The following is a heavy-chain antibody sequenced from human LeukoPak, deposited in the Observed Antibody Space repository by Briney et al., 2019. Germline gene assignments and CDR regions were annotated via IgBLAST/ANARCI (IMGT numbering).Heavy chain of an antibody. CDR1: GFTFSNYG. CDR2: ISHDGSNN. J-gene: IGHJ4*02. V-gene: IGHV3-30*18. D-gene: IGHD2-15*01. CDR3: AKVRVGTAHFDY. Sequence: GGSLRLSCAASGFTFSNYGMHWVRQTPGKGLEWVVVISHDGSNNNYADSVKGRFTISRDNSKNTLYLQMNSLRPEDTAVYYCAKVRVGTAHFDYWGQGTLVTVSS.